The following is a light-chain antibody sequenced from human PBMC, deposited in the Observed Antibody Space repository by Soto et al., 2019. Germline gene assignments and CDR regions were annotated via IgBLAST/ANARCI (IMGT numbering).Light chain of an antibody. Sequence: QSALTQPPSAFGSPGQSVTISCTGTSSDVGGYNFVSWYQQHPGKAPKLMIYEVSKRPSGVPDRFSGSKSGNTASLTVSGLQADDEADYYCTSYAGSNIPVVFGGGTKLTVL. J-gene: IGLJ2*01. V-gene: IGLV2-8*01. CDR2: EVS. CDR1: SSDVGGYNF. CDR3: TSYAGSNIPVV.